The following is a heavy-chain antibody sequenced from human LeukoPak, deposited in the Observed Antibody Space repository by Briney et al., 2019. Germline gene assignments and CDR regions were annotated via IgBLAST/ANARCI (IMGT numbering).Heavy chain of an antibody. J-gene: IGHJ4*02. V-gene: IGHV4-59*08. CDR2: IYYSGST. CDR3: ARGCTSTSCYTSGFDY. D-gene: IGHD2-2*02. CDR1: GGSISSYY. Sequence: SETLSLTCTVSGGSISSYYWSWIRQPPGKGLEWIGYIYYSGSTNYNPPLKSRVTISVDTSKNQFSLKLSSVTAADTAVYYCARGCTSTSCYTSGFDYWGQGTLVTVSS.